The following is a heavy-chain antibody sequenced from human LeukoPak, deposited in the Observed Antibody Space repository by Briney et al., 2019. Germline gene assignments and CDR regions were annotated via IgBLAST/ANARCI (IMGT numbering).Heavy chain of an antibody. J-gene: IGHJ4*02. CDR2: IYHSGST. CDR3: ARDHGYYGSGSYYDEGFDY. V-gene: IGHV4-30-2*01. Sequence: SQTLSLTCTVSGGSISSGGYNWSWIRQPPGKGLEWIGYIYHSGSTYYNPSLKSRVTISVDRSKNQFSLKLSSVTAADTAVYYCARDHGYYGSGSYYDEGFDYWGQGTLVTVSS. CDR1: GGSISSGGYN. D-gene: IGHD3-10*01.